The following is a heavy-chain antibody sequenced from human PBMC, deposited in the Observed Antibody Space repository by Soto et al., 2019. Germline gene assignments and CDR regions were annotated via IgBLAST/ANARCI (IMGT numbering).Heavy chain of an antibody. J-gene: IGHJ4*02. Sequence: LRLSCAASGFTFSSYWMHWVRQVPGKGLVWVSRISGDGSSTNYADFAKGRFTISRDNAKNTVYLQMNSLRVEDTAVYYCARRDWNGGYCDFWGQGILVTVSS. V-gene: IGHV3-74*01. CDR1: GFTFSSYW. CDR2: ISGDGSST. D-gene: IGHD1-1*01. CDR3: ARRDWNGGYCDF.